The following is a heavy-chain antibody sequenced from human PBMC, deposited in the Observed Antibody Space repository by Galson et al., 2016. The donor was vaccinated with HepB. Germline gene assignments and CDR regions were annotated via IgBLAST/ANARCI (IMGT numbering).Heavy chain of an antibody. CDR1: GFTFNKYG. Sequence: SLRLSCAASGFTFNKYGMHWVRQAPGKGLEWVAADSMDGRRKFYADSVKGRFTISRDISNNMLFLQMSSLRADDTAVYYCARRHEYCLPVGYSVDYWGQGTLVSVSS. J-gene: IGHJ4*02. D-gene: IGHD2/OR15-2a*01. V-gene: IGHV3-30*03. CDR3: ARRHEYCLPVGYSVDY. CDR2: DSMDGRRK.